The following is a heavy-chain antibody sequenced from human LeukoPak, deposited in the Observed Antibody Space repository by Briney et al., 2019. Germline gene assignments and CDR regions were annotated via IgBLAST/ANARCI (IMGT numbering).Heavy chain of an antibody. Sequence: GSSLRLSCAASGFTFSSYGMHWVRQAPDKGLEWVAVISYDGSNKYYADSVEGRFTISRDNSKNTLYLQMNSLRADDTAVYYCAKVRMVSDEYYFDYWGQGTLVTVSS. J-gene: IGHJ4*02. D-gene: IGHD3-10*01. CDR2: ISYDGSNK. V-gene: IGHV3-30*18. CDR1: GFTFSSYG. CDR3: AKVRMVSDEYYFDY.